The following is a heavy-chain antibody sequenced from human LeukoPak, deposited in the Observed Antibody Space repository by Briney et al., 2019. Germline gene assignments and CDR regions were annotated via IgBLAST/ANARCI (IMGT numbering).Heavy chain of an antibody. V-gene: IGHV3-30*03. CDR1: GFTFSSYG. D-gene: IGHD2-15*01. J-gene: IGHJ4*02. CDR2: ISYDGSNK. Sequence: GRSLRLSCAASGFTFSSYGIHWVRQAPGKGLEWVAVISYDGSNKYYADSVKGRFTISRDNSKNTLYLQMNSLRAEDTAVYYCARTYCIGSSCPGVFEYWGQGTLVTVSS. CDR3: ARTYCIGSSCPGVFEY.